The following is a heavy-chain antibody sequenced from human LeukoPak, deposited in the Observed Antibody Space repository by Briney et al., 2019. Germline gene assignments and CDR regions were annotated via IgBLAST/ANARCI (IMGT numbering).Heavy chain of an antibody. J-gene: IGHJ6*02. CDR1: GFTFSSYG. CDR2: ISYDGSNK. D-gene: IGHD6-6*01. Sequence: GGSLRLSCAASGFTFSSYGMHWVRQAPGKGLEWVAVISYDGSNKYYADSVKGRFTTSRDNSKNTLYLQMNSLRAEDTAVYYCAKDVAARHDYYYGMDVWGQGTTVTVSS. CDR3: AKDVAARHDYYYGMDV. V-gene: IGHV3-30*18.